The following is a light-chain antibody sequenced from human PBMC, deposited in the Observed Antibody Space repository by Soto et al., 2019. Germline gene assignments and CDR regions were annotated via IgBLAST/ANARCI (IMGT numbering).Light chain of an antibody. CDR2: DTN. Sequence: QAVVTQEPSLTVSPGGTVTLTCGSSTGPVTYGHYPYWFHQKPGQAPRILVFDTNEKHSLTPARFSGSLIGGKAALTLSGAQPEDEADYYCLLLFPDSRVFGGGTKLTVL. CDR1: TGPVTYGHY. V-gene: IGLV7-46*01. CDR3: LLLFPDSRV. J-gene: IGLJ2*01.